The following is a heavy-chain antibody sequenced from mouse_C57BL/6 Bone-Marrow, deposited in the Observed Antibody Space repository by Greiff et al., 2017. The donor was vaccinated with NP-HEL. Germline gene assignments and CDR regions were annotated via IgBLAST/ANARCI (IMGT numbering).Heavy chain of an antibody. V-gene: IGHV1-69*01. Sequence: QVQLQQPGAELVMPGASVKLSCKASGYTFTSYWMPWVKQRPGQGLEWIGEIDPSDSYTNYNQKFKGKSTLTVDKSSSTAYMQLSSLTSEDSAVYYCARVDYDGYFGGLAYWGQGTLVTVSA. CDR2: IDPSDSYT. J-gene: IGHJ3*01. CDR3: ARVDYDGYFGGLAY. D-gene: IGHD2-3*01. CDR1: GYTFTSYW.